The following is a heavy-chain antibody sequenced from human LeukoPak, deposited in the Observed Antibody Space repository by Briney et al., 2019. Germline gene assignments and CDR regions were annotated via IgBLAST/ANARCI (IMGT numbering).Heavy chain of an antibody. V-gene: IGHV3-23*01. J-gene: IGHJ6*02. Sequence: PGGSLRLSCAASGFTFSTCATSWVRRAPGKGLEWLSAISGSGSSTYYADSVKGRFTISRDNSKNTLYLQMNSLRAEDTAVYYCAKALYTYYYYGMDVWGQGTTVTVSS. CDR1: GFTFSTCA. CDR3: AKALYTYYYYGMDV. CDR2: ISGSGSST. D-gene: IGHD1-14*01.